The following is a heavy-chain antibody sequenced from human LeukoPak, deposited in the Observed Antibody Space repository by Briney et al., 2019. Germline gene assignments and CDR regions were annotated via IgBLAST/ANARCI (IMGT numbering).Heavy chain of an antibody. CDR3: AKGKAPIRTAVAGTLDY. D-gene: IGHD6-19*01. V-gene: IGHV3-30*18. Sequence: GSSLRLSCAASGFTFSIYGMHWARQAPGRGLEWVAVISYDGSNKYYTDSVKGRFTMSRDNSKNTVYLQMNSLRGEDTAVYYCAKGKAPIRTAVAGTLDYWGEGTLVTVSS. J-gene: IGHJ4*02. CDR2: ISYDGSNK. CDR1: GFTFSIYG.